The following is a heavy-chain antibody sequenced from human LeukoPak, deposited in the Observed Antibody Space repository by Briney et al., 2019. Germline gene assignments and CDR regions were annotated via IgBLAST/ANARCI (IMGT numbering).Heavy chain of an antibody. D-gene: IGHD6-13*01. CDR1: GFTFSSYA. Sequence: GGSLSLSCAASGFTFSSYAMNWVRQAPGKGLEWVSGISGSGGSTNYADSVKGRFTISRDNSKNTLYLQMNSLRAEDTAVYYCAKNMDSSSWYKFDPWGQGTLVTVSS. CDR3: AKNMDSSSWYKFDP. CDR2: ISGSGGST. J-gene: IGHJ5*02. V-gene: IGHV3-23*01.